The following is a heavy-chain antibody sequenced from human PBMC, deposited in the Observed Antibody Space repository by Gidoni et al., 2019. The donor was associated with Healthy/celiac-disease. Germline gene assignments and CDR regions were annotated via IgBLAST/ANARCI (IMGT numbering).Heavy chain of an antibody. V-gene: IGHV4-34*01. CDR1: GGSFSGYY. CDR2: INHSGST. CDR3: ARGDSGSYYNDY. Sequence: QVQLQQWGAGLVKPSETLSLTCAVYGGSFSGYYWSWIRQPPGKGLEWIGEINHSGSTNYNPSLKSRVTISVDTSKNQFSLKLSSVTAADTAVYYCARGDSGSYYNDYWGQGTLVTVSS. J-gene: IGHJ4*02. D-gene: IGHD1-26*01.